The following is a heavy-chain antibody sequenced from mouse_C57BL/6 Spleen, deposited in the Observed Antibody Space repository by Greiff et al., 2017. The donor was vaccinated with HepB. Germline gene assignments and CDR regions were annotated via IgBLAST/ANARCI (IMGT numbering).Heavy chain of an antibody. Sequence: EVQLQQSGAELVKPGASVKLSCTASGFNIKDYYMHWVKQRTEQGLAWIGRIDPEDGETKYAPKFQGKATITADTSSNTAYLQLSSLTSEDTAVYYCIYDYDEGYDAMDYWGQGTSVTVSS. J-gene: IGHJ4*01. CDR1: GFNIKDYY. D-gene: IGHD2-4*01. V-gene: IGHV14-2*01. CDR3: IYDYDEGYDAMDY. CDR2: IDPEDGET.